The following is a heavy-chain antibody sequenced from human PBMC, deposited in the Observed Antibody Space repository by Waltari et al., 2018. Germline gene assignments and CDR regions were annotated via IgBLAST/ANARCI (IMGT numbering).Heavy chain of an antibody. D-gene: IGHD4-4*01. V-gene: IGHV1-69*10. CDR1: GGTSSSYA. Sequence: QVQLVQSGAEVKKPGSSVKVSCQASGGTSSSYAIRWVRRAPDQVLEWRGGMILILGVANYAQKVQGSVTITAYKSTSTAYMELSSLRSEDTAVYYCAGDQGNATTIPWRRAPSSPWGQGTLVTVSS. J-gene: IGHJ4*02. CDR2: MILILGVA. CDR3: AGDQGNATTIPWRRAPSSP.